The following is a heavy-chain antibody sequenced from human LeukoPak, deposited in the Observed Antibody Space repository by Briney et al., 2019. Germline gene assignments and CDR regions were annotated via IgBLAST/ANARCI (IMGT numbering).Heavy chain of an antibody. Sequence: GASVKVSCKASGYTFTSYDINWVRQATGQGLEWMGRINPNSGGTNYAQKFQGRVTMTRDTSISTAYMELSRLRSDDTAVYYCARGPRLDSSGWYYGAFDIWGQGTMVTVSS. CDR1: GYTFTSYD. CDR2: INPNSGGT. V-gene: IGHV1-2*06. D-gene: IGHD6-19*01. J-gene: IGHJ3*02. CDR3: ARGPRLDSSGWYYGAFDI.